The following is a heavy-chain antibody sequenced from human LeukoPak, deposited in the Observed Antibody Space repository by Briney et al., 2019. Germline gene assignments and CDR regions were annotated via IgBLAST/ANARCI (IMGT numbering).Heavy chain of an antibody. CDR3: ARGVYYDSSGYFFDY. J-gene: IGHJ4*02. Sequence: ASETLSLTCTVSGGSISSGGYYWSWIRQHPGKGLEWIGYIYYSGSTYYNPSLKSRVTISVDTSKNQFSLKLSSVTAADTAVYYCARGVYYDSSGYFFDYWGQGTLVTVSS. CDR2: IYYSGST. V-gene: IGHV4-31*03. CDR1: GGSISSGGYY. D-gene: IGHD3-22*01.